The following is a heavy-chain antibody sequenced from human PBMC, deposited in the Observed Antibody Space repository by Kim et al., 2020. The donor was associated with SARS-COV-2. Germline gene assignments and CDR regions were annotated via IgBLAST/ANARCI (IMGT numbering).Heavy chain of an antibody. Sequence: SVKGRFTISRDNSKNTLYLQMNSLRAEDTAVYYCAKDLTDQNYGSSSFDYWGQGTLVTVSS. J-gene: IGHJ4*02. CDR3: AKDLTDQNYGSSSFDY. D-gene: IGHD4-17*01. V-gene: IGHV3-23*01.